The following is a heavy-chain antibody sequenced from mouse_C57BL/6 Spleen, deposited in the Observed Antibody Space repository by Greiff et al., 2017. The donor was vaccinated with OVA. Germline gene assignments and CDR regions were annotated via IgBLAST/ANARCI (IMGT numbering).Heavy chain of an antibody. CDR2: IDPSDSET. D-gene: IGHD1-1*01. CDR1: GYTFTSYW. V-gene: IGHV1-52*01. Sequence: QLQQPGAELVRPGSSVKLSCKASGYTFTSYWMHWVKQRPIQGLEWIGNIDPSDSETHYNQKFKDKATLTVDKSSSTAYMQLSSLTSEDSAVYYCARQDYYGSRHFDYWGQGTTLTVSS. CDR3: ARQDYYGSRHFDY. J-gene: IGHJ2*01.